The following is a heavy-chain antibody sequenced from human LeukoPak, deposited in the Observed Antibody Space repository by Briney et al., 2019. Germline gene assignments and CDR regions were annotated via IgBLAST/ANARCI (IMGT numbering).Heavy chain of an antibody. CDR2: ISAYNGNT. Sequence: ASVKVSCKASGYTFTSYGISWVRQAPGQGLEWMGWISAYNGNTNYAQKLQGRVTMTTDTSTSTAYMELRSLRSDDTAVYYCARDPHSLYDFWSGYYYYLDYRGQGTLVTVSS. CDR1: GYTFTSYG. D-gene: IGHD3-3*01. J-gene: IGHJ4*02. V-gene: IGHV1-18*01. CDR3: ARDPHSLYDFWSGYYYYLDY.